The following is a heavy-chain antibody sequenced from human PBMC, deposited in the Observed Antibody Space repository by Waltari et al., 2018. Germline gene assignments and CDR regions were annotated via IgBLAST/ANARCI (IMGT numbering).Heavy chain of an antibody. CDR2: ISWNSGSI. CDR1: GFTFDDYA. CDR3: AKGVDDYGGSPYYDYGMDV. D-gene: IGHD4-17*01. Sequence: EVQLVESGGGLVQPGRSLRLSCAASGFTFDDYAMHWVRQAPVKGPEGVSGISWNSGSIGYADSVKGRFTISRDKAKNSRYLQMNSLRAEDTALYYCAKGVDDYGGSPYYDYGMDVGGQGTTVTVSS. J-gene: IGHJ6*02. V-gene: IGHV3-9*01.